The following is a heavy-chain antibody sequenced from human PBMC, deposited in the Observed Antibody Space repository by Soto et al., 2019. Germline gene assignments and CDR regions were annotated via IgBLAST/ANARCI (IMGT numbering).Heavy chain of an antibody. D-gene: IGHD6-13*01. Sequence: QVQLVQSGAEVQKPGASVKVSCKASGYTFTSYDTKWVRQATGQGLAWMGWINPNSGNTGYSQKFQGGGTRTRNTSISTAYMDQTSLRSEDTAVYYCASKRAAAGSNWFDPWGQGTLVTVSS. CDR2: INPNSGNT. V-gene: IGHV1-8*01. J-gene: IGHJ5*02. CDR1: GYTFTSYD. CDR3: ASKRAAAGSNWFDP.